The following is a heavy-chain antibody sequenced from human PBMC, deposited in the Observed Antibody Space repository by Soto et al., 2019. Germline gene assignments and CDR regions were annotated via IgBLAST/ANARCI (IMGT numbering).Heavy chain of an antibody. V-gene: IGHV3-48*01. Sequence: EVQLVESGGGLVQPGGSLRLSCAASGFAFNSYSMNWVRQTPGKGLEWVAYISYSNTIHYADFVEGRFTISRDSAKSSLYLQMDSLGAEDTAVYFCTRDPQALDFWGQGTLVTVSS. J-gene: IGHJ4*02. CDR1: GFAFNSYS. CDR3: TRDPQALDF. CDR2: ISYSNTI.